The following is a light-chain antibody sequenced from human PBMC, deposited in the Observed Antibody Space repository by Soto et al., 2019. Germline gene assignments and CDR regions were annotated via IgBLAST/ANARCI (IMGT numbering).Light chain of an antibody. Sequence: EIVMTQSPATLSVSPGERATLSCRASQSISGELAWYQQRPGQPPRLLIYGVSTRATGVPDRFSGSGSGSDFTLTISGLQSEDFAVYYWQQGHDWPLPFGQGTRLDI. CDR2: GVS. CDR1: QSISGE. V-gene: IGKV3-15*01. CDR3: QQGHDWPLP. J-gene: IGKJ2*01.